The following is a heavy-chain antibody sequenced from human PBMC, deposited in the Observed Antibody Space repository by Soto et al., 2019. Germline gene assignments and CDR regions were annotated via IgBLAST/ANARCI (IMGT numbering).Heavy chain of an antibody. CDR2: IYYSGST. CDR1: GGSISSGGYY. CDR3: ARDRSYDSSPDAFDI. J-gene: IGHJ3*02. V-gene: IGHV4-31*03. Sequence: QVQLQESGPGLVKPSQTLSLTCTVSGGSISSGGYYWSWIRQHPGKGLEWIGYIYYSGSTYYNPSLKSRVTISVDTSKNQFALKLSSVTAADTAVYYCARDRSYDSSPDAFDIWGQGTMVTVSS. D-gene: IGHD3-22*01.